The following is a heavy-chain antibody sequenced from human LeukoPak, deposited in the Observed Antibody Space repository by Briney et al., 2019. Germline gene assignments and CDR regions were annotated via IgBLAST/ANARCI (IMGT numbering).Heavy chain of an antibody. Sequence: GGSLRLSCAASGFTFSSYSMNWVRQAPGKGLEWVSSISSSSSYIYYADSVKGRFTISRDNSRNTLYLQMNSLRAEDTAVYYCAKKTIVGATVDAFDIWGQGTMVIVSS. CDR1: GFTFSSYS. CDR2: ISSSSSYI. D-gene: IGHD1-26*01. CDR3: AKKTIVGATVDAFDI. V-gene: IGHV3-21*01. J-gene: IGHJ3*02.